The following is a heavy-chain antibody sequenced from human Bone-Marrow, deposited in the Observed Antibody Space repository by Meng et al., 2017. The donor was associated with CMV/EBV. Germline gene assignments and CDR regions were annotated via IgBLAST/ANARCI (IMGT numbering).Heavy chain of an antibody. D-gene: IGHD3-10*01. Sequence: GESLKISCAASGFTFSSYGMHWVRQAPGKGLEWVAFIRYDGSNKYYADSVKGRFTISRDNSKSTLYLQMNSLRAEDTAVYYCASSLRPGGYFDYWGQGTLVTVSS. CDR2: IRYDGSNK. J-gene: IGHJ4*02. V-gene: IGHV3-30*02. CDR3: ASSLRPGGYFDY. CDR1: GFTFSSYG.